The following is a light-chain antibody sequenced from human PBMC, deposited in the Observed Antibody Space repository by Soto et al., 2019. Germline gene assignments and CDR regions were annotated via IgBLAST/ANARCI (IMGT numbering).Light chain of an antibody. CDR2: DAS. Sequence: IVLTQSPATLSLSPGESVTLSCTTNQSVDTYFAWYQQKRGLPPRLLIYDASNRAIGIPARFSGRGSDTDFSLTISSLEPEDFAVYYCQQRGTWPPTFGRGTRLE. CDR1: QSVDTY. V-gene: IGKV3-11*01. J-gene: IGKJ5*01. CDR3: QQRGTWPPT.